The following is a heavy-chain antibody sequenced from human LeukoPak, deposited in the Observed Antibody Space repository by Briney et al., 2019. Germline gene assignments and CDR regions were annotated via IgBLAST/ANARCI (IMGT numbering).Heavy chain of an antibody. CDR1: GYTFADYY. CDR2: INPNTGGT. CDR3: ARRPIVGVPAPIDY. D-gene: IGHD2-2*01. V-gene: IGHV1-2*02. Sequence: ASVKVSCKASGYTFADYYIHWVRQAPGQGLEWMGLINPNTGGTNYAQKFQGGVTMTRDTSITTAYLELSRLRSDDTAVYYCARRPIVGVPAPIDYWGQGNLVTVSS. J-gene: IGHJ4*02.